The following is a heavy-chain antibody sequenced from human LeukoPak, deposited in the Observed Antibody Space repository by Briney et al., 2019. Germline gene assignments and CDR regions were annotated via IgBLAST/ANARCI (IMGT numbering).Heavy chain of an antibody. Sequence: SETLSLTCTVSGGSISSYYWSWIRQPPGKGLEWIGYFYYSGSTNYNPSLKSRVTISVDTSKNQFSLKLSSVTAADTAVYYCARDPGVQWFGELSYYYGMDVWGQGTTVTVSS. V-gene: IGHV4-59*01. D-gene: IGHD3-10*01. J-gene: IGHJ6*02. CDR2: FYYSGST. CDR3: ARDPGVQWFGELSYYYGMDV. CDR1: GGSISSYY.